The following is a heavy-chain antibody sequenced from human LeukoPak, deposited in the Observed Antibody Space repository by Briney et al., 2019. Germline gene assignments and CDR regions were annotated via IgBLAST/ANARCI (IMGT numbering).Heavy chain of an antibody. D-gene: IGHD5-12*01. Sequence: GGSLRLSCAASGFTVSSNYMSWVRQAPGKGLEWVSVIYSGGTTYYADSVKGRFTISRDNSKNTLYLQMNSLRAEDTAVYYCARHYIVVTKRVYYYYYGLDVWGQGTTVTVSS. CDR1: GFTVSSNY. V-gene: IGHV3-66*04. CDR2: IYSGGTT. J-gene: IGHJ6*02. CDR3: ARHYIVVTKRVYYYYYGLDV.